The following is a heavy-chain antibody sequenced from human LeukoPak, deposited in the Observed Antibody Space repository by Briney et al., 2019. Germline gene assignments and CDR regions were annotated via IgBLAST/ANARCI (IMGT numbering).Heavy chain of an antibody. J-gene: IGHJ6*03. Sequence: ASVEVSCKASGYTFTGYYMHWVRQAPGQGLEWMGRINPNSGGTNYAQKFQGRVTMTRDTSISTAYMELSRLRSDDTAVYYCARDSSSWYSYYYYMDVWGKGTTVTVSS. CDR3: ARDSSSWYSYYYYMDV. V-gene: IGHV1-2*06. CDR2: INPNSGGT. D-gene: IGHD6-13*01. CDR1: GYTFTGYY.